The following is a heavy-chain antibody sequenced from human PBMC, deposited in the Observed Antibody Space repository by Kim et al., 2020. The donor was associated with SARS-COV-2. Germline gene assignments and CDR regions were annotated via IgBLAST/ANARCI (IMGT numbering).Heavy chain of an antibody. CDR2: IRSKANSYAT. Sequence: GESLKISCAASGFTFSGSAIHWVRQASGKGLEWVGRIRSKANSYATAYGASVKGRFTISRDDSKNTAYLQMNSLKTEDTAVYYCTSVPGTTLAFWDAFDIXGQGTMVTVSS. CDR3: TSVPGTTLAFWDAFDI. J-gene: IGHJ3*02. V-gene: IGHV3-73*01. D-gene: IGHD1-1*01. CDR1: GFTFSGSA.